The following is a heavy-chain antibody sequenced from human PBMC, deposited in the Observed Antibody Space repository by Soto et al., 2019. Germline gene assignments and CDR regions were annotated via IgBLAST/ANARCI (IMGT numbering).Heavy chain of an antibody. CDR2: IGTAGDP. V-gene: IGHV3-13*05. CDR1: GFTFSSYD. D-gene: IGHD6-6*01. Sequence: LRLSCAASGFTFSSYDMHWVRQATGKGLEWVSAIGTAGDPYYPGSVKGRFTISRENAKNSLYLQMNSLRAGDTAVYYCARGSSSGDYYYGMDVWGQGTTVTVSS. CDR3: ARGSSSGDYYYGMDV. J-gene: IGHJ6*02.